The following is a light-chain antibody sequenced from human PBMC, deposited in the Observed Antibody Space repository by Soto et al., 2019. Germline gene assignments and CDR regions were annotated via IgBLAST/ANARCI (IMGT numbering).Light chain of an antibody. CDR2: GAS. CDR3: QQYNNWPRT. CDR1: QSVSST. J-gene: IGKJ1*01. V-gene: IGKV3-15*01. Sequence: EIVMTQSPATLSVSPGERATLSCRASQSVSSTLAWYQQKPDQAPRLLIYGASTRANGIPARFSGSGSGTEFTLNISSLQSEDFAVYYCQQYNNWPRTFGQGTKVEIK.